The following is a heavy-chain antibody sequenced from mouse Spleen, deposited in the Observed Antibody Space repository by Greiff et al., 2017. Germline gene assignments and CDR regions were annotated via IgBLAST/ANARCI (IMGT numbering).Heavy chain of an antibody. CDR3: TTNYGSSYGGPWFAY. V-gene: IGHV14-1*01. D-gene: IGHD1-1*01. CDR2: IDPEDGDT. Sequence: EVQLQQSGAELVRPGASVKLSCTASGFNIKDYYMHWVKQRPEQGLEWIGRIDPEDGDTEYAPKFQGKATMTADTSSNTAYLQLSSLTSEDTAVYYCTTNYGSSYGGPWFAYWGQGTLVTVSA. J-gene: IGHJ3*01. CDR1: GFNIKDYY.